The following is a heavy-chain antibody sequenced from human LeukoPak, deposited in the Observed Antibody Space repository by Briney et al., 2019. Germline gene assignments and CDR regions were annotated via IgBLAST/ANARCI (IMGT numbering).Heavy chain of an antibody. CDR3: AELGITMIGGV. CDR1: GFTVSSNS. CDR2: IYSDNT. D-gene: IGHD3-10*02. J-gene: IGHJ6*04. Sequence: GGSLRLSCTVSGFTVSSNSMSWVRQAPGKGLEWVSFIYSDNTHYSDSVKGRFTTSRDNSKNTLYLQMNSLRAEDTAVYYCAELGITMIGGVWGKGTTVTISS. V-gene: IGHV3-53*01.